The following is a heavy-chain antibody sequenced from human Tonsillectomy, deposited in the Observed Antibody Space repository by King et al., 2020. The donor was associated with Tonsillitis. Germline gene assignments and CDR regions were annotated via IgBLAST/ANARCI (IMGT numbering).Heavy chain of an antibody. D-gene: IGHD5-12*01. CDR2: IKQGGSDR. V-gene: IGHV3-7*01. CDR1: GFSFSSYW. J-gene: IGHJ4*02. CDR3: ARDLWGYNDYDAY. Sequence: VQLVESGGGLVQPGGSLRLSCAASGFSFSSYWMSWVRQAPGKELEWVANIKQGGSDRYYVDSVKGRFTISRDNAKNSLYLQMNSLRVEDTAVYYCARDLWGYNDYDAYWGQGTLVTVSS.